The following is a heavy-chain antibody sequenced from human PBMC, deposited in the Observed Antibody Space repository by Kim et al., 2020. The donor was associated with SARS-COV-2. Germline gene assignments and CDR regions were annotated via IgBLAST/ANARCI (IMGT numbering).Heavy chain of an antibody. CDR3: ARDVTIFGVVFSYYYGMDV. Sequence: GGSLRLSCAASGFTFSSYEMNWVRQAPGKGLEWVSYISSSGSTIYYADSVKGRFTISRDNAKNSLYLQMNSLRAEDTAVYYCARDVTIFGVVFSYYYGMDVWGQGTTVTVSS. V-gene: IGHV3-48*03. J-gene: IGHJ6*02. D-gene: IGHD3-3*01. CDR1: GFTFSSYE. CDR2: ISSSGSTI.